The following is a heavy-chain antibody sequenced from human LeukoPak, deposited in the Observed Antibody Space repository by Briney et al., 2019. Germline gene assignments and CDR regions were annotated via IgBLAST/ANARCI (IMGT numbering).Heavy chain of an antibody. CDR1: GFTFRNYV. D-gene: IGHD3-10*01. J-gene: IGHJ4*02. Sequence: QTGGSLRLSCAASGFTFRNYVTHWVRQAPGKGLEWVAVTSSDLNVKLYADSVKGRFTISRDNSRSTLYLQMNSLRPEDTAIYYCAREGYYGSGSPPSLYFDYWGQGTLVTVSS. CDR3: AREGYYGSGSPPSLYFDY. CDR2: TSSDLNVK. V-gene: IGHV3-30-3*01.